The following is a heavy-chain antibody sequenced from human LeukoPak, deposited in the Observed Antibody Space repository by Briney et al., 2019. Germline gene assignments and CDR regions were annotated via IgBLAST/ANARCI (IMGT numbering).Heavy chain of an antibody. CDR2: IDPSDSYT. Sequence: GESLRISCKGSGYSFTSYWISWVRQMPGKGLEWMGRIDPSDSYTNYSPSFQGHVTISADKSISTAYLQWSSLKASDTAMYYCARSNLPYYVILTGYYPPPYYFDYWGQGTLVTVSS. J-gene: IGHJ4*02. V-gene: IGHV5-10-1*01. CDR3: ARSNLPYYVILTGYYPPPYYFDY. D-gene: IGHD3-9*01. CDR1: GYSFTSYW.